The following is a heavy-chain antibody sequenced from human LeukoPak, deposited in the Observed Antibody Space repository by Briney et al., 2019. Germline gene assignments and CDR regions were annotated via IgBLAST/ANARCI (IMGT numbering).Heavy chain of an antibody. CDR2: INPSGGST. Sequence: ASVKVSCKASGYSFADYYMHWVRQAPGQGLEWMGIINPSGGSTSYAQKFQGRVTMTRDMSTSTVYMELSSLRSEDTAVYYCARAHSYSSPHYYFDYWGQGTLVTVSS. CDR3: ARAHSYSSPHYYFDY. J-gene: IGHJ4*02. V-gene: IGHV1-46*01. CDR1: GYSFADYY. D-gene: IGHD6-13*01.